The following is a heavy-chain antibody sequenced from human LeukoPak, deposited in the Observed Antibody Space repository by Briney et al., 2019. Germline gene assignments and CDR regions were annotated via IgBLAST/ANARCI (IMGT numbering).Heavy chain of an antibody. J-gene: IGHJ4*02. CDR2: IYQGGST. CDR1: TFTVASNY. CDR3: ARGEYYYDGGY. V-gene: IGHV3-53*01. Sequence: PGGSLRLSCAVCTFTVASNYMSWVRQTLGKGLVWVSDIYQGGSTYYSDSVKGRSTISRDNAKNSVYLQMNSLRAEDTAVYYCARGEYYYDGGYWGQGTLVTVSS. D-gene: IGHD3-22*01.